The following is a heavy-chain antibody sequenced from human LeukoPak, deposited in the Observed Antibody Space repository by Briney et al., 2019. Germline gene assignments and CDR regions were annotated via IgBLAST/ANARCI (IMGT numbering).Heavy chain of an antibody. Sequence: GGSLRLSCAASGFTFSSYSMNWVRQAPGKGLGWVSSISSSSSYIYYADSVKGRFTISRDNAKNSLYLQMNSLRAEDTAVYYCARDGWELLPDYWGQGTLVTVSS. CDR2: ISSSSSYI. V-gene: IGHV3-21*01. D-gene: IGHD1-26*01. CDR3: ARDGWELLPDY. J-gene: IGHJ4*02. CDR1: GFTFSSYS.